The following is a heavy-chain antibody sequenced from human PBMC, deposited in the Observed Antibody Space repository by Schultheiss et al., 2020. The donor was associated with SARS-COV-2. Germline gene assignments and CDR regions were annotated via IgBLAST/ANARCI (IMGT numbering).Heavy chain of an antibody. CDR1: GGSFSGYY. D-gene: IGHD2-15*01. Sequence: SETLSLTCAVYGGSFSGYYWSWIRQPPGKGLEWIGEINHSGSTNYNPSLKSRVSISVDMSKNQFSLKLSSVTAADTAVYYCARANGSTFDYWGQGTLVTVSS. J-gene: IGHJ4*02. CDR3: ARANGSTFDY. CDR2: INHSGST. V-gene: IGHV4-34*01.